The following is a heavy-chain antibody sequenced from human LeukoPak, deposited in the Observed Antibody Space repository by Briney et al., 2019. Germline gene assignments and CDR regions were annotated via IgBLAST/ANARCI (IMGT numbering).Heavy chain of an antibody. J-gene: IGHJ4*02. CDR1: GGSISSYY. Sequence: SETLSLTCTVSGGSISSYYWSWIRQPPGKGLEWIGYIYYSGSTNYNPSLKSRVTISVDTSKNQFSLKLSSVTAADTAVYYCASTVGARGYFDYWGQGTLVTVSS. D-gene: IGHD3-10*01. CDR2: IYYSGST. CDR3: ASTVGARGYFDY. V-gene: IGHV4-59*01.